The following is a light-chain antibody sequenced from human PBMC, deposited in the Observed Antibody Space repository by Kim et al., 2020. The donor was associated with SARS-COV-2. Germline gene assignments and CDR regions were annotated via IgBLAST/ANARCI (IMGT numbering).Light chain of an antibody. CDR2: LKSDGSH. CDR1: SGHSSYA. Sequence: QLVLTQSPSASASLGASVKLTCTLSSGHSSYAITWHQQQTEKGPRYLMKLKSDGSHSKGDGIPDRFSGSSSGAVRYLTISSLQSADEADYYCQTWGTGIMVFAGGTKLTVL. J-gene: IGLJ2*01. CDR3: QTWGTGIMV. V-gene: IGLV4-69*02.